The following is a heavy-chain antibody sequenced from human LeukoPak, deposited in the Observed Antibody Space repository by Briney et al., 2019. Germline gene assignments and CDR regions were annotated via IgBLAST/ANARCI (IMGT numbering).Heavy chain of an antibody. J-gene: IGHJ4*02. D-gene: IGHD6-13*01. CDR2: INHSGST. CDR1: GGSFSKYY. V-gene: IGHV4-34*01. CDR3: ARGVVAAAGRTFDF. Sequence: SEALSLTCAVYGGSFSKYYWSWIRQPPGKGLEWIGEINHSGSTNYKTSLKSRVTISVDTSKNQFSLKLSSVTAADTAVYYCARGVVAAAGRTFDFWGQGTLVTVSS.